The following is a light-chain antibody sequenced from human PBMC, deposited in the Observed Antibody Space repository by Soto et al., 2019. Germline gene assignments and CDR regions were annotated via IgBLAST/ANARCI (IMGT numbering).Light chain of an antibody. Sequence: DIQMTQSPSVVSASVRDRVTITGRASQGICYYLAWFQQRQGEVPKRLIYASFNLHSEVPSRFSGSGSGTEFTLTISSLQPEDFATYYCLQHSSYPFSFGQGTKLDI. CDR2: ASF. CDR1: QGICYY. V-gene: IGKV1-17*03. CDR3: LQHSSYPFS. J-gene: IGKJ2*03.